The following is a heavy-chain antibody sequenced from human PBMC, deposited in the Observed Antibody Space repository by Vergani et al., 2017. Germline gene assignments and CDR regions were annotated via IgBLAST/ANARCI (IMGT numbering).Heavy chain of an antibody. CDR2: ISSSSSYI. CDR3: ARGVPVVAVAPIDY. CDR1: GFTFSSYS. V-gene: IGHV3-21*01. Sequence: EVQLVESGGGLVKPGGSLRLSCAASGFTFSSYSMNWVRQAPGKGLEWVSSISSSSSYIYYADSVKGRFTIYRDNAKNSLYLQMNSLRAEDAAVYYCARGVPVVAVAPIDYWGQGTLVTVSS. D-gene: IGHD2-15*01. J-gene: IGHJ4*01.